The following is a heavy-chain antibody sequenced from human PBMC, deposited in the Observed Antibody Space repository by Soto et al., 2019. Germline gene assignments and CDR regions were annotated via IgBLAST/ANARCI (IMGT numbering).Heavy chain of an antibody. V-gene: IGHV3-53*01. CDR2: IYSGGST. D-gene: IGHD3-3*01. J-gene: IGHJ6*02. CDR1: GFTVSSNY. Sequence: GGSLRLSCAASGFTVSSNYMSWVRQAPGKWLEWVSVIYSGGSTYYADSVKGRFTISRDNSKNTLYLQMNSLRAEDTAVYYCARGGGDFWSGYDYYGMDVWGQGXTFTVYS. CDR3: ARGGGDFWSGYDYYGMDV.